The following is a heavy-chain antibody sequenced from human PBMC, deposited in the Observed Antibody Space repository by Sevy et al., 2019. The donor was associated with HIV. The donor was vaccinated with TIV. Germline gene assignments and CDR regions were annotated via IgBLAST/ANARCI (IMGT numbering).Heavy chain of an antibody. CDR3: ARGGIVVVVNDIGMDV. J-gene: IGHJ6*02. D-gene: IGHD2-15*01. Sequence: GGALRLSFSAAGFTFRNFWITWVRQAPGKGLELVANIKKDGSEKFYGDSVKGRFTISSGNAKNSLYLQMNSLRDEDKAVYYCARGGIVVVVNDIGMDVWGQGTTVTVSS. CDR1: GFTFRNFW. V-gene: IGHV3-7*01. CDR2: IKKDGSEK.